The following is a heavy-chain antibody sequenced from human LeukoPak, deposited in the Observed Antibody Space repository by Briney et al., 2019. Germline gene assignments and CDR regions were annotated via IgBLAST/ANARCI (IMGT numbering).Heavy chain of an antibody. CDR2: INSDGINT. CDR1: GFTFSNYW. CDR3: ASIEIAAAGLNDY. J-gene: IGHJ4*02. D-gene: IGHD6-13*01. V-gene: IGHV3-74*01. Sequence: PGGSLRLSCAASGFTFSNYWMHWVRQAPGKGLVWVSRINSDGINTSYADSVKGRFTISRDNSKSTLYLQTNSLRAEDTAVYYCASIEIAAAGLNDYWGQGTLVTVSS.